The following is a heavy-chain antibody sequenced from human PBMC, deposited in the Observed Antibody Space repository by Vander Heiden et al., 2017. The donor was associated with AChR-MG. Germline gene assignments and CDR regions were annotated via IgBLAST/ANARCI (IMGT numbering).Heavy chain of an antibody. CDR3: ARGGYSYGYKFAPAQRFDP. J-gene: IGHJ5*02. CDR2: INHSGST. D-gene: IGHD5-18*01. CDR1: GGSSRGYS. V-gene: IGHV4-34*01. Sequence: QVQLQQWGAGLLKPSETLSLTCAVYGGSSRGYSWTWIRQPPGKGLEWIGEINHSGSTNYNPSLKSRVTISVDTSKNQFSLKLSSVTAADTAVYYCARGGYSYGYKFAPAQRFDPWGQGTLVTVSS.